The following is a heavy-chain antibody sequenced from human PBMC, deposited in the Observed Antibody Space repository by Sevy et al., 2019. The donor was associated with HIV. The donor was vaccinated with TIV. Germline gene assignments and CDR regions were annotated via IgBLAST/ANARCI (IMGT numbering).Heavy chain of an antibody. J-gene: IGHJ4*02. CDR1: GFTFINYW. Sequence: GGSLRLSCAASGFTFINYWMHWVRQVPGKGLVWVSRISPDGSSTNYADSVKGRFTISRVNAKSTLYLQMNSLRVDDTAVYYCSSQAKYYSDTSGYSSYFNYWGQGTLVTVSS. CDR3: SSQAKYYSDTSGYSSYFNY. CDR2: ISPDGSST. D-gene: IGHD3-22*01. V-gene: IGHV3-74*01.